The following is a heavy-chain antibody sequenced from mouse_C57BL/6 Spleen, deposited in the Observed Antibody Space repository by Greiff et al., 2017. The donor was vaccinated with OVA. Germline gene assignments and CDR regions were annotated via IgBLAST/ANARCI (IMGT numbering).Heavy chain of an antibody. CDR1: GYTFTSYW. CDR3: AREVFNLAWFAD. V-gene: IGHV1-64*01. CDR2: IHPNSGST. D-gene: IGHD1-3*01. J-gene: IGHJ3*01. Sequence: QVQLQQPGAELVKPGASVKLSCKASGYTFTSYWMHWVKQRPGQGLEWIGMIHPNSGSTNYNEKFKSKATLTVDKSSSTAYMQLSSLTSEDSAVYYGAREVFNLAWFADWGQGTLVTVSA.